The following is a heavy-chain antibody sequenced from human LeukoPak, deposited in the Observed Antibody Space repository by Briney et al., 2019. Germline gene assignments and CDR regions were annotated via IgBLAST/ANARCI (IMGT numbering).Heavy chain of an antibody. CDR3: ATTQTFDY. V-gene: IGHV3-7*03. CDR2: IKQDGSEK. Sequence: GESLRLSCIASGFTFSNYWMSWVRQAPGKGLEWVANIKQDGSEKYYMDSVKGRFSISRDIAKNSLNLQMNNLRAEDTAVYCATTQTFDYWGQGTLVTVSS. J-gene: IGHJ4*02. CDR1: GFTFSNYW. D-gene: IGHD2-15*01.